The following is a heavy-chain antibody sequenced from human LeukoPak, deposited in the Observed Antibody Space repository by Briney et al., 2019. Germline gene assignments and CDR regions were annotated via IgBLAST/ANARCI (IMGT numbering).Heavy chain of an antibody. CDR1: RFTFSNYW. CDR3: ATPLDYYDSSGYHQGGD. V-gene: IGHV3-7*03. CDR2: IKEDGSKK. D-gene: IGHD3-22*01. Sequence: GGSLRLSCAASRFTFSNYWMTWVRQAPGKGLEWVANIKEDGSKKNYVDSVKGRFTISRDNGRNSLYLQMNSLRAEDTAVYYCATPLDYYDSSGYHQGGDWGQGTLVTVSS. J-gene: IGHJ4*02.